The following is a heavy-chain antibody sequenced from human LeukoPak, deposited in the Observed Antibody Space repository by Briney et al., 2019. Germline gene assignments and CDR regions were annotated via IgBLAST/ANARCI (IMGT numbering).Heavy chain of an antibody. D-gene: IGHD6-19*01. CDR1: GFTFETHD. CDR2: ASRDGVSQ. J-gene: IGHJ4*02. V-gene: IGHV3-30*18. Sequence: GGSLRLSCAASGFTFETHDMHWFRRAPGKGLEWVGVASRDGVSQNYGDSVEGRFTISRDQSDNTLFLQMNSLRPEDTAIYYCAKEQSSGWYRTADYWGQGTLVTVSS. CDR3: AKEQSSGWYRTADY.